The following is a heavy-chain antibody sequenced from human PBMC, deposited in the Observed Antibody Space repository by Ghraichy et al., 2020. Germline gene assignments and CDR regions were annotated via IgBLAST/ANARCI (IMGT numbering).Heavy chain of an antibody. CDR1: GFTFSDHY. J-gene: IGHJ6*02. CDR2: TRNKANGYTT. V-gene: IGHV3-72*01. Sequence: GESLNISCAASGFTFSDHYMDWVRQAPGKGLEWVGRTRNKANGYTTEYAAYVKGRFIISRDDSKNSLYLQMNSLKTEDTAVYYCARGGYCSSTSCQYYYYCYGMDVWGQGTTVTVS. CDR3: ARGGYCSSTSCQYYYYCYGMDV. D-gene: IGHD2-2*03.